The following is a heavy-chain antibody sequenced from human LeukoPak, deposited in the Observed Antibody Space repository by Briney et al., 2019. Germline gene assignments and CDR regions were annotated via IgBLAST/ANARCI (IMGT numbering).Heavy chain of an antibody. CDR1: RGTFSSYA. D-gene: IGHD5-18*01. J-gene: IGHJ4*02. V-gene: IGHV1-69*05. CDR2: IIPIFGTA. Sequence: SVKVSCKASRGTFSSYAISWVRQAPGQGLEWLGRIIPIFGTANYAQKFQGRVTITTDESTSTAYMELSSLRSEDTAVYYCARGLVGYSYGYYDYWGQGTLVTVSP. CDR3: ARGLVGYSYGYYDY.